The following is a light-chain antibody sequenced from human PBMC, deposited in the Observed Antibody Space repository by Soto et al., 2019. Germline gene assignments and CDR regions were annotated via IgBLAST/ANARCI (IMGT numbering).Light chain of an antibody. CDR2: DVT. CDR1: SSDVGGYNS. V-gene: IGLV2-14*01. J-gene: IGLJ1*01. Sequence: QSALTQPASVSGSPGQSITISCTGTSSDVGGYNSVSWYQQHPGKAPKLILYDVTDRPSGVSYRFSGSKSGNTASLTISGLQAADAADYFCSSFTSSMTNVFGSWTKVTV. CDR3: SSFTSSMTNV.